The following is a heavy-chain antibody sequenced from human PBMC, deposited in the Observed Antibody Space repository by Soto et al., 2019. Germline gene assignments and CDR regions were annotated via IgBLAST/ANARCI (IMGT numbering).Heavy chain of an antibody. J-gene: IGHJ4*02. Sequence: GGSLRLSCAASGFTFSSYAMHWVRQAPGKGLEWVAVISYDGSNKYYADSVKGRFTISRDNSKNTLYLRMNSLRAEDTAVYYCARDDYYDYVWGSYRYGPYDYWGQGTLVTVSS. CDR3: ARDDYYDYVWGSYRYGPYDY. CDR2: ISYDGSNK. CDR1: GFTFSSYA. D-gene: IGHD3-16*02. V-gene: IGHV3-30-3*01.